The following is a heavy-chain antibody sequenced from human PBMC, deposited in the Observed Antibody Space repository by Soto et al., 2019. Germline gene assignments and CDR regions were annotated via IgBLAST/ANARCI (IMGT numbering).Heavy chain of an antibody. CDR2: ISWNSGDK. J-gene: IGHJ5*02. CDR3: AKSTCSGGSCHSGRFDP. V-gene: IGHV3-9*01. CDR1: GFTFDDYA. D-gene: IGHD2-15*01. Sequence: GGSLRLSCAASGFTFDDYAMHWVRQAPGKGPEWVSGISWNSGDKGYADSVKGRFTISRDNAKNSLYLQMNSLRAEDTALYYCAKSTCSGGSCHSGRFDPWGQGTLVTVS.